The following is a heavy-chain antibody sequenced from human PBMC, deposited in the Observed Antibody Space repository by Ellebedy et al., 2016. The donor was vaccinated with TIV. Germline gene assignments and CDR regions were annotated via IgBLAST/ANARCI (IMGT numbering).Heavy chain of an antibody. D-gene: IGHD3-10*01. V-gene: IGHV3-30*04. CDR1: GFTFSSYA. J-gene: IGHJ4*02. CDR3: ASPPLVRGVIKY. Sequence: GESLKISXAGSGFTFSSYAMHWVRQAPGKGLEWVAVISYDGSNKYYADSVKGRFTISRDNSKNTLYLQMNSLRAEDTAVYYCASPPLVRGVIKYWGQGTLVTVSS. CDR2: ISYDGSNK.